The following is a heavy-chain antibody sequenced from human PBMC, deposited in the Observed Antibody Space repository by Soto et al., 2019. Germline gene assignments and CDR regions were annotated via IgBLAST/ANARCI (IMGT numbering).Heavy chain of an antibody. Sequence: TLSLTCTVSGGSISSYYWSWIRQPAGKGLEWIGRIYTSGSTNYNPSLKSRVTMSVDTSKNQFSLKLSSVTAADTAVYYCARDFLAAAGRFVKYYYGMDVWGQGTTVTVSS. D-gene: IGHD6-13*01. J-gene: IGHJ6*02. CDR2: IYTSGST. CDR3: ARDFLAAAGRFVKYYYGMDV. CDR1: GGSISSYY. V-gene: IGHV4-4*07.